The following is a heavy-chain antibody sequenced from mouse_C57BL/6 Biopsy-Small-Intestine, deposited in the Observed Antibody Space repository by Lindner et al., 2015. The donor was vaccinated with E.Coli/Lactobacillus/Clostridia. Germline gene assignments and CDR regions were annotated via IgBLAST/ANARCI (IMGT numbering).Heavy chain of an antibody. CDR1: GYTLSSRY. Sequence: SVKVSCKASGYTLSSRYIHWVRQAPGQGLEWMGVIDPSAGTTDYPQRFRGRVTMTGDTSTDTAYMELSSLTSEDTAVYRCARGAAGIHVFDLWGQGTMVTVSS. J-gene: IGHJ3*02. CDR2: IDPSAGTT. V-gene: IGHV1-59*01. CDR3: ARGAAGIHVFDL. D-gene: IGHD4-1*01.